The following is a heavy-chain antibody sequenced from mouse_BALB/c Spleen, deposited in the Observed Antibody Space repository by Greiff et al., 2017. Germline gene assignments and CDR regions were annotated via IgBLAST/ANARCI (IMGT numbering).Heavy chain of an antibody. Sequence: ESGPGLVKPSQSLSLTCSVTGYSITSGYYWNWIRQFPGNKLEWMGYISYDGSNNYNPSLKNRISITRDTSKNQFFLKLNSVTTEDTATYYCARGLDGYYAMDYWGQGTSVTVSS. J-gene: IGHJ4*01. D-gene: IGHD2-3*01. V-gene: IGHV3-6*02. CDR2: ISYDGSN. CDR3: ARGLDGYYAMDY. CDR1: GYSITSGYY.